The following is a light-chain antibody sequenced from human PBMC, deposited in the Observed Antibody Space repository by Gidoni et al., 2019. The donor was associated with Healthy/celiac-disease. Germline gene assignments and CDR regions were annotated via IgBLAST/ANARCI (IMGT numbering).Light chain of an antibody. CDR2: DAS. CDR1: QSISSW. J-gene: IGKJ1*01. CDR3: QQYNRYSRT. V-gene: IGKV1-5*01. Sequence: DIQLTQSPSTLSASVGDRVTITCRASQSISSWLAWYQQKPGKAPKLLIDDASSLESGVPSRISSSGSGKEFTLTISSLQPDDFATYYCQQYNRYSRTFGQGTKVEIK.